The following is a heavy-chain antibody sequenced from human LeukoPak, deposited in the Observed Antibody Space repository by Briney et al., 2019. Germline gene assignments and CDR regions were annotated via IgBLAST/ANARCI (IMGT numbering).Heavy chain of an antibody. V-gene: IGHV3-23*01. Sequence: PEASLRLSCAASGFTFSSYAMSWVRQAPGKGLEWVSAISGSGGSTYYADSVKGRFTISRDNSKNTLYLQMNSLRAEDTAVYYCAKDFGGTYTTVVTLNWFDPWGQGTLVTVSS. CDR3: AKDFGGTYTTVVTLNWFDP. CDR1: GFTFSSYA. D-gene: IGHD4-23*01. J-gene: IGHJ5*02. CDR2: ISGSGGST.